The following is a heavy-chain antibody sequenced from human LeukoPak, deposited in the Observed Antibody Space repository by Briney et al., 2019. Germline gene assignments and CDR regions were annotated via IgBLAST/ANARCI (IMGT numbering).Heavy chain of an antibody. V-gene: IGHV3-66*02. CDR2: IYSGGST. CDR3: ARVRPPGYFESINYTLDY. D-gene: IGHD3-22*01. CDR1: GFIVSSNY. J-gene: IGHJ4*02. Sequence: PGGSLRLSCAASGFIVSSNYMSWVRQAPGKGLEWVPVIYSGGSTYYADSVKGRFTISRDNSKNTLYLQMNSLRAEGTAVYYCARVRPPGYFESINYTLDYWGQGTLFTVSS.